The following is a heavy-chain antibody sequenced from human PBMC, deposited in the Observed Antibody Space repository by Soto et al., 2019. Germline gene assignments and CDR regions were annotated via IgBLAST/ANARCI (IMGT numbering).Heavy chain of an antibody. CDR1: GYTFTTYA. D-gene: IGHD1-26*01. Sequence: QVQLVQSGAEVKKPGASVKVSCKASGYTFTTYAMHWVRQAPGQRLEWMGWINAGNGNTKYSQKFQGRVTITRDTYASKAYIVVSSLRSEDTAVYYCASGRPLWGDSWGPGILVTVSS. CDR2: INAGNGNT. CDR3: ASGRPLWGDS. V-gene: IGHV1-3*01. J-gene: IGHJ4*02.